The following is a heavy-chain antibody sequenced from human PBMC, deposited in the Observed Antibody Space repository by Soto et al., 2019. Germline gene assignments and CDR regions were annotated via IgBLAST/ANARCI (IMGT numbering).Heavy chain of an antibody. CDR2: ISYTGSA. J-gene: IGHJ4*02. CDR3: LRFHGGY. D-gene: IGHD3-10*01. Sequence: QVQLQESGPGLVKPSETLSLTCTVSGGSMRSYSWSWFRRPPGGRLELIGCISYTGSADCSPSLKGRISLVGDTVKNQFSLKLNSVTAADTAVYYCLRFHGGYWGQGIQVTVSS. CDR1: GGSMRSYS. V-gene: IGHV4-59*03.